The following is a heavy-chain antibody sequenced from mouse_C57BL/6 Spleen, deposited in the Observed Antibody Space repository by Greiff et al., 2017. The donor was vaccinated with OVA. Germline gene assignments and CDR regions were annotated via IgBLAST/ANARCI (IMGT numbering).Heavy chain of an antibody. CDR1: GYAFSSSW. CDR3: ARPTTGGFAY. Sequence: QVTLKVSGPELVKPGASVKISCKASGYAFSSSWMNWVKQRPGKGLEWIGRIYPGDGDTNYNGKFKGKATLTADKSSSTAYMQLSSLTSEDSAVYFCARPTTGGFAYWGQGTLVTVSA. J-gene: IGHJ3*01. D-gene: IGHD1-1*01. CDR2: IYPGDGDT. V-gene: IGHV1-82*01.